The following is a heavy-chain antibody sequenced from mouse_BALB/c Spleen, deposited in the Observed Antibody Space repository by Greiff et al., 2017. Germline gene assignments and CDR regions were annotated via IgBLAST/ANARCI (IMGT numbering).Heavy chain of an antibody. D-gene: IGHD4-1*01. CDR3: ARGLGRYAMDY. CDR2: IYPYNGGT. Sequence: VQLKESGPELVKPGASVKISCKASGYTFTDYNMHWVKQSHGKSLEWIGYIYPYNGGTGYNQKFKSKATLTVDNSSSTAYMELRSLTSEDSAVYYCARGLGRYAMDYWGQGTSVTVSS. V-gene: IGHV1S29*02. J-gene: IGHJ4*01. CDR1: GYTFTDYN.